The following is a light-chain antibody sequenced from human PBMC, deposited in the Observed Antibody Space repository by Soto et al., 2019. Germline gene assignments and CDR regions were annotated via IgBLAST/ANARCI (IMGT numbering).Light chain of an antibody. CDR3: HQYNNWPRT. V-gene: IGKV3-15*01. CDR1: QSVSGN. CDR2: GAS. J-gene: IGKJ1*01. Sequence: EIVMTQSPATLSVSPGERATLSCRASQSVSGNLAWYQQKPGQAPRLLIYGASTRATGIPARFSGSGSGTEFTLTISGLQSEDFAVYYCHQYNNWPRTFGQGTKVDIK.